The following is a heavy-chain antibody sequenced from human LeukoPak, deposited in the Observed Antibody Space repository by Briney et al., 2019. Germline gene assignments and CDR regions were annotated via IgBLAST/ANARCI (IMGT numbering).Heavy chain of an antibody. Sequence: PGGSLGPSGQASELTSSSFAMHWVRQPPGRGLGWVAFIPYDGSNKYYADSVKGRFTISRDNSKNTLYLQMNSLRAEDTAVYYCARETEDGYNYVNYWGQGTLVTVSS. D-gene: IGHD5-24*01. CDR2: IPYDGSNK. CDR3: ARETEDGYNYVNY. J-gene: IGHJ4*02. CDR1: ELTSSSFA. V-gene: IGHV3-30-3*01.